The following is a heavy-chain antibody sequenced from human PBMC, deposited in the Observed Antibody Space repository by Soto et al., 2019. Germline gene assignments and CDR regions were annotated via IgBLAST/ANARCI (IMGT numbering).Heavy chain of an antibody. V-gene: IGHV1-18*04. CDR1: GYTFTSYG. CDR2: ISAYNGNT. D-gene: IGHD1-26*01. Sequence: ASVKVSCKAPGYTFTSYGISWVRQAPGQGLEWMGWISAYNGNTNYAQKLQGRVTMTTATSTSTAYMELRSLRSDDTAVYYCARYSGNNNYYYYGMDVWGQETTVTVSS. J-gene: IGHJ6*02. CDR3: ARYSGNNNYYYYGMDV.